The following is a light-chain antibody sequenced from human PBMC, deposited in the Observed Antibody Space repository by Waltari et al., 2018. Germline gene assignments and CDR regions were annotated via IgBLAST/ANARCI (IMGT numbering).Light chain of an antibody. CDR3: CAYVGRTTWV. J-gene: IGLJ3*02. Sequence: QSALTQPASVSGSPGQSINISCTGTSSDIGAHILVSWYQLPTGKAPTLILYEVNQRPSVFSERVSGSKSGYTAYLTTSALQAEDGADYYCCAYVGRTTWVFGGGTSLTVL. CDR2: EVN. CDR1: SSDIGAHIL. V-gene: IGLV2-23*02.